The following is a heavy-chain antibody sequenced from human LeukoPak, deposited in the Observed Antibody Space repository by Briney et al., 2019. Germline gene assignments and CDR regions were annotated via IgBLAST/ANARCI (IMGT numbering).Heavy chain of an antibody. CDR1: GGSISTYY. Sequence: SETLSLTCAVSGGSISTYYWSWIRQPPGKGLEYIGYIYYSGSTNYNPSLKSRVTMSLDTSKNQFSLKLSSVTAADTAVYYCAREEVPHGFDIWGQGTMVTVSS. CDR2: IYYSGST. V-gene: IGHV4-59*01. CDR3: AREEVPHGFDI. J-gene: IGHJ3*02.